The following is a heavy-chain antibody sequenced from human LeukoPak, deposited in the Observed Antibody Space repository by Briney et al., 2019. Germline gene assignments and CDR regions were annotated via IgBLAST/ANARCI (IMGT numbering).Heavy chain of an antibody. CDR3: ARADPAVGAFDI. D-gene: IGHD1-26*01. Sequence: SETLSLTCTVSGGSISSYYWSWIRQPPGKGLEWIGYIYYSGSTNYNPSLKSRVTISVDTSKNRFSLKLSSVTAADTAVYYCARADPAVGAFDIWGQGTMVTVSS. J-gene: IGHJ3*02. CDR1: GGSISSYY. CDR2: IYYSGST. V-gene: IGHV4-59*12.